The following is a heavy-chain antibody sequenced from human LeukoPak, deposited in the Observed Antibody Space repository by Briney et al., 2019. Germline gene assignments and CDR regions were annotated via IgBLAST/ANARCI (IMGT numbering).Heavy chain of an antibody. CDR1: GFTFSSYS. V-gene: IGHV3-21*01. D-gene: IGHD3-10*01. CDR3: ARDIRYGSGSYYNVGYYGMDV. CDR2: ISSSSSSYI. J-gene: IGHJ6*02. Sequence: GGSLRLSCAASGFTFSSYSMNWVRQAPGKGLEWVSSISSSSSSYIYYADSVKGRFTISRDNAKNSLYLQMNSLRAEDTAVYYCARDIRYGSGSYYNVGYYGMDVWGQGTTVTVSS.